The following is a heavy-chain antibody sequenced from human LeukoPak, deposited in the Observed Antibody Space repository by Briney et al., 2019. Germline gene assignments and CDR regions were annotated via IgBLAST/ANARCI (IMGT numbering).Heavy chain of an antibody. D-gene: IGHD1-26*01. CDR3: ASLAVGALDY. CDR1: GGSISSSSYY. Sequence: SETLSLTCTVSGGSISSSSYYWGWIRQPPGKGLEWIGSIYYSGSTYYNPSLKSRVTISVDTSKNQFSLKLSSVTAADTAVYYCASLAVGALDYWGQGTLVTVSS. CDR2: IYYSGST. V-gene: IGHV4-39*07. J-gene: IGHJ4*02.